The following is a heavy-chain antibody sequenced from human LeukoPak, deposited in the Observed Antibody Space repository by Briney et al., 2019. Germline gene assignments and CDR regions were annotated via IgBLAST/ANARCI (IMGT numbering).Heavy chain of an antibody. J-gene: IGHJ4*02. D-gene: IGHD2-8*02. V-gene: IGHV2-5*02. CDR1: GFSLSTGGVG. Sequence: SGPTLVKPTQTLTLTCTFSGFSLSTGGVGVGWIRQLPGKALEWLTIIYWDDDKRYSPSLKSRLTIMKDTSKDLVVLIMTNVDPVDTATYYRAHRREGGVAKFGTFDYWGQGALVTVSS. CDR3: AHRREGGVAKFGTFDY. CDR2: IYWDDDK.